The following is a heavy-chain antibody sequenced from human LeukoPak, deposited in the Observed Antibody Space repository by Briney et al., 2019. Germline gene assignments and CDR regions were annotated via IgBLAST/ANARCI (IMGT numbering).Heavy chain of an antibody. Sequence: GGSLRLSCAASGFTFSSYAMSWVRQAPGKGLEWVSAISGSGGSTYYADSVKGRFTISRDNSKNTLYLQMNSLRAEDTAVYYGAKDLLGQGWFDPWGQGTLVTVSS. CDR1: GFTFSSYA. CDR3: AKDLLGQGWFDP. CDR2: ISGSGGST. V-gene: IGHV3-23*01. J-gene: IGHJ5*02.